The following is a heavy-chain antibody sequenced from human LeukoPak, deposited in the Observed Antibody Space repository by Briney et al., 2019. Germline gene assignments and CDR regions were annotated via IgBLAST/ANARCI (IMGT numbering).Heavy chain of an antibody. Sequence: GGSLRLSCAASGFTFSNYWMNWLRQAPGKGLEWVANIKQDGSEKYYVGSVKGRFTISRDNDKNSLYLQMNSLRAEDAGVYYCAKEGAYPIITYDSWGQGTLVTVSS. CDR3: AKEGAYPIITYDS. CDR1: GFTFSNYW. V-gene: IGHV3-7*01. J-gene: IGHJ5*01. D-gene: IGHD1-14*01. CDR2: IKQDGSEK.